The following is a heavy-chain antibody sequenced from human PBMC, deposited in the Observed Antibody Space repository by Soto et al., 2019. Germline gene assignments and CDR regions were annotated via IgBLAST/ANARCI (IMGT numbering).Heavy chain of an antibody. J-gene: IGHJ4*02. CDR1: GGSISSSPYY. CDR2: FFYSGST. D-gene: IGHD5-12*01. Sequence: SETLSLTCTISGGSISSSPYYWGWIRQPPGKGLEWIASFFYSGSTYYNPSLKSRVTVSMDTSKSQFSLRLSSVTAADTAVYYCARLRSGFQYYFNYWGPGTLVTVSS. CDR3: ARLRSGFQYYFNY. V-gene: IGHV4-39*01.